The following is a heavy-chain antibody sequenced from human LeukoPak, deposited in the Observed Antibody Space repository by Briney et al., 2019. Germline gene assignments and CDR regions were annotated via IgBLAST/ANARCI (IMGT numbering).Heavy chain of an antibody. J-gene: IGHJ1*01. CDR1: GYTLTELS. CDR3: AKQQMVQGYFQH. Sequence: ASVKVSCKVSGYTLTELSMHWVRQAPGKGLEWMGGFDPEDGETIYAQKFQGRVTMTEDTSTDTAYMELSSLRSEDTAVYYCAKQQMVQGYFQHWGQGTFVTVSS. D-gene: IGHD6-13*01. V-gene: IGHV1-24*01. CDR2: FDPEDGET.